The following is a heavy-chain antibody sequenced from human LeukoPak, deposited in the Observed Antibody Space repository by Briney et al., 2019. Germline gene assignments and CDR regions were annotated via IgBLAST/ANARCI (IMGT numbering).Heavy chain of an antibody. V-gene: IGHV3-7*02. CDR1: GFTFSTHW. CDR2: IKQDGTEK. Sequence: GGSLRLSCAASGFTFSTHWMSWVRQAPGKGLEWVAIIKQDGTEKYYVDSVKGRFTISRDNAENSLCLQMNSLRAEDTAVYYYAVGVGASHFAYWGQGTLVTVSS. J-gene: IGHJ4*02. CDR3: AVGVGASHFAY. D-gene: IGHD1-26*01.